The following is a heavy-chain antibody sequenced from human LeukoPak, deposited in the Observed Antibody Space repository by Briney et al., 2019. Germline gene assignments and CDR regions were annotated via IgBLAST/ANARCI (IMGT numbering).Heavy chain of an antibody. Sequence: GGSLRLSCAASGFHLSSYAMSWARHAPGEGLEGVSAISGSGGNTYYPPPEKGRFTISRDNSKNTLYLPMNSLRAEDTAVYYCAKVGLTGYPYYFDYWGQGTLVTVSS. D-gene: IGHD3-9*01. CDR3: AKVGLTGYPYYFDY. J-gene: IGHJ4*02. V-gene: IGHV3-23*01. CDR2: ISGSGGNT. CDR1: GFHLSSYA.